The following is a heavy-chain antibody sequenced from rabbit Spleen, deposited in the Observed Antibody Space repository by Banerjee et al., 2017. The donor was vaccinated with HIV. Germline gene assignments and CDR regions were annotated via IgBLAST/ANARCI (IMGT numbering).Heavy chain of an antibody. CDR2: IEPIFGNT. CDR1: GIDFYNYG. Sequence: QEQLVESGGGLVEHGGSLKLSCKASGIDFYNYGVTWVRQAPGKGLEWIGFIEPIFGNTYSANWFNARFSISSHNAQNTLYLQLNSLSASDTSTYFCVRDQAGDGDYGPYYLNLWGPGTLVSVS. CDR3: VRDQAGDGDYGPYYLNL. V-gene: IGHV1S47*01. J-gene: IGHJ4*01. D-gene: IGHD2-1*01.